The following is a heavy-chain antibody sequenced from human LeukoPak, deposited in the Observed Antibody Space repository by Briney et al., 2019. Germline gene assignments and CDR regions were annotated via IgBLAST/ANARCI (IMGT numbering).Heavy chain of an antibody. CDR1: GFTFSSYW. CDR3: ARLSYRPESSIAARPYDY. CDR2: INGNGSST. Sequence: GGSLRLSCAASGFTFSSYWMHWVRQAPGKWLVWVSRINGNGSSTDYADSVKGRFTISRDNAKNTLYLQMNSLRAEDTAVYYCARLSYRPESSIAARPYDYWGQGTLVTVSS. D-gene: IGHD6-6*01. J-gene: IGHJ4*02. V-gene: IGHV3-74*01.